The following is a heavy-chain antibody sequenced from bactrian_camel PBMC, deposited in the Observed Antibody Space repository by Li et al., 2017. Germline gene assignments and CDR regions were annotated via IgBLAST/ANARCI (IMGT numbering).Heavy chain of an antibody. CDR3: TMFDY. CDR2: IDWNGSKT. CDR1: GLTFDDYP. Sequence: HVQLVESGGGLVQDGGSLNFSCTVSGLTFDDYPMGWFRQAPGKEREGVSCIDWNGSKTYYAESVKGRFTISRDNAKSTVFLQMNGLKSEDTALYYCTMFDYWGQGTQVTVS. J-gene: IGHJ4*01. V-gene: IGHV3S60*01. D-gene: IGHD4*01.